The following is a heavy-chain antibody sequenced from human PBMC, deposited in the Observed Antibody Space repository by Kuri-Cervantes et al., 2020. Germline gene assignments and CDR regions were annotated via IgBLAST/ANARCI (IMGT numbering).Heavy chain of an antibody. J-gene: IGHJ3*02. CDR1: GFIVSSNH. CDR3: ARVIYDYVWGTYRDAFDI. CDR2: LYSGGTT. Sequence: GGSLRLSCAASGFIVSSNHMSWVRQAPGKGLEWVSVLYSGGTTYYADSVKGRFTISRDNAKNSLYLQMNSLRAEDTALYYCARVIYDYVWGTYRDAFDIWGQGTMVTVSS. D-gene: IGHD3-16*02. V-gene: IGHV3-53*01.